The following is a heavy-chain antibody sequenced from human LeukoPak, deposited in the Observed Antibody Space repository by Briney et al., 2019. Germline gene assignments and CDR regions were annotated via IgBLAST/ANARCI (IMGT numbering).Heavy chain of an antibody. V-gene: IGHV3-30*18. D-gene: IGHD5-18*01. CDR2: ISYDGGNK. J-gene: IGHJ4*02. Sequence: GRSLRLSCAASGFTFSSYGLHWVRQAPGKGLEWVAVISYDGGNKYYADSVKGRFTISRDNPKNTLYLQMNSLRAEDTAVYYCAKTAAKWIQLWLRYFDYWGQGTLVTVSS. CDR1: GFTFSSYG. CDR3: AKTAAKWIQLWLRYFDY.